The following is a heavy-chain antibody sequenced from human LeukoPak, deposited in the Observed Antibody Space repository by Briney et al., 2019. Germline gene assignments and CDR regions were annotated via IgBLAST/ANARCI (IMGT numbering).Heavy chain of an antibody. D-gene: IGHD3-3*01. CDR3: ARDRYYDFWSGYYSGTGANWFDP. CDR2: IYYSGST. J-gene: IGHJ5*02. CDR1: GGSISSSSYY. V-gene: IGHV4-39*07. Sequence: SETLSLTCTVSGGSISSSSYYWGWIRQPPGKGLEWIGSIYYSGSTYYNPSLKSRVTISVDTSKNQFSLKLSSVTAADTAVYYCARDRYYDFWSGYYSGTGANWFDPWGQGTLVTVSS.